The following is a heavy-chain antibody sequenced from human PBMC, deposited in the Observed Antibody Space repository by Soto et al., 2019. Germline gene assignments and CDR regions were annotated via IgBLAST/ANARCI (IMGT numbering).Heavy chain of an antibody. Sequence: RAESLKIACKASGYSFTSYWIGWVRQVPGKGLEWMGIIYPGDSDTRYSPSFQGQVTISADKSISTAYLQWSSLKASDTAMYYCAAYSGSFYYGMDVWGQGTTVTVSS. D-gene: IGHD1-26*01. CDR1: GYSFTSYW. CDR3: AAYSGSFYYGMDV. CDR2: IYPGDSDT. V-gene: IGHV5-51*01. J-gene: IGHJ6*02.